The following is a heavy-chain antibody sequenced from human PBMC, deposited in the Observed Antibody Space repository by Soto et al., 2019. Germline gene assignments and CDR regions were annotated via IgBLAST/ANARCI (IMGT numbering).Heavy chain of an antibody. V-gene: IGHV4-31*03. CDR3: ARDQRGYSYGRPTNYGMDV. CDR1: GGSISSGGYY. D-gene: IGHD5-18*01. J-gene: IGHJ6*02. CDR2: IYYSGST. Sequence: SETLSLTCTVSGGSISSGGYYWSWIRQHPGKGLEWIGYIYYSGSTYYNPSLKSRVTISVGTSKNQFSLKLSSVTAADTAVYYCARDQRGYSYGRPTNYGMDVWGQGTTVTVSS.